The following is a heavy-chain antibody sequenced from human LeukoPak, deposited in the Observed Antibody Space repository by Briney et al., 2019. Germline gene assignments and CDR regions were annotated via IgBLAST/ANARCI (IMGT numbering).Heavy chain of an antibody. Sequence: GGSLRLSCAVSGITLSNYAMSWVRQAPGKGLEWVTGISGSGGGTNYADSVKGRFTISRDNPKNTLYLQMNNVRADDTAVYFCAKRGVVIRVILVGFHKEAYYFDSWGQGALVTVSS. CDR3: AKRGVVIRVILVGFHKEAYYFDS. V-gene: IGHV3-23*01. J-gene: IGHJ4*02. D-gene: IGHD3-22*01. CDR2: ISGSGGGT. CDR1: GITLSNYA.